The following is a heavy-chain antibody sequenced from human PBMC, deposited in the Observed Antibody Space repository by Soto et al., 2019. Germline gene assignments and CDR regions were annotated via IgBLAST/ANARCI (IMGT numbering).Heavy chain of an antibody. CDR3: ARDAAVPGESDRFDY. D-gene: IGHD6-19*01. J-gene: IGHJ4*02. CDR2: AYHNGLT. Sequence: QVQLQESGPGLVKPSGTLSLTCAVSGDSVTSHVWWSWVRQPPGKGLEWIGEAYHNGLTDYNPSLKSRVTMSVDTSKHEFSLTWTSLTAADTAIYYCARDAAVPGESDRFDYWGQGTLVTVSS. V-gene: IGHV4-4*02. CDR1: GDSVTSHVW.